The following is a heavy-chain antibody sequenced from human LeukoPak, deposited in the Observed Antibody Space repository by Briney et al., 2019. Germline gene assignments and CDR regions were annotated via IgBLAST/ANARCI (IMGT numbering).Heavy chain of an antibody. Sequence: GASVKVSCKASGYTFTGYYMHWVRQAPGQGLEWMGWINPNSGGTNYAQKFQGRVTMTRDTSISTAYMELSRLRSDDTAVYYCARVSAGDYYYYYMDVWGKGTTVTVSS. CDR1: GYTFTGYY. V-gene: IGHV1-2*02. J-gene: IGHJ6*03. CDR3: ARVSAGDYYYYYMDV. CDR2: INPNSGGT. D-gene: IGHD6-19*01.